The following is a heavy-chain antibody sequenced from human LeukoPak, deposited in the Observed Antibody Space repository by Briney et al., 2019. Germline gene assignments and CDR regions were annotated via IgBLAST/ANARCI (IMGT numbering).Heavy chain of an antibody. CDR1: GYTFTGYY. J-gene: IGHJ4*02. D-gene: IGHD3-9*01. CDR3: ASLRRYFDWLEEPR. V-gene: IGHV1-2*02. CDR2: INPNSGGT. Sequence: GASVEVSCKASGYTFTGYYMHWVRQAPGQGLEWMGWINPNSGGTNYAQKFQGRVTMTRDTSISTAYMELSRLRSDDTAVYYCASLRRYFDWLEEPRWGQGTLVTVSS.